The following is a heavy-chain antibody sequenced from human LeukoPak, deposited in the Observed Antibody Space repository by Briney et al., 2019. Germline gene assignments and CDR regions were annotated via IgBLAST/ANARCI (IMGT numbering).Heavy chain of an antibody. J-gene: IGHJ4*02. D-gene: IGHD5-24*01. Sequence: GGSLRLSCAASGFTFSSYSMNWVRQAPGKGLEWVSSISSSSSYIYYADSVKGRFTISRDNAKNSLYLQMNSLRAEDTAVYYCARVLDGYNYLDYWGQGTLVTVSS. V-gene: IGHV3-21*01. CDR2: ISSSSSYI. CDR1: GFTFSSYS. CDR3: ARVLDGYNYLDY.